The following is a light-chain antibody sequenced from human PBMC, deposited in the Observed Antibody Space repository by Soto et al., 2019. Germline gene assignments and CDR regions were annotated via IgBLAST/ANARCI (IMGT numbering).Light chain of an antibody. V-gene: IGKV3-11*01. CDR2: DAS. CDR3: QQRSNWPPIN. CDR1: QSVSSY. J-gene: IGKJ5*01. Sequence: EIVLTQSPVTLSLSPGEIATLSCSASQSVSSYLAWYQQKPGQAPRLLIYDASNRATGIPARFSGSGSGTDFTLTISSLEPEDFAVYYCQQRSNWPPINFGQGTRLEIK.